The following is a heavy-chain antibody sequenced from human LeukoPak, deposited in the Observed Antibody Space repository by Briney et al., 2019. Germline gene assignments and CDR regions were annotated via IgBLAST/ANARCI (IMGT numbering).Heavy chain of an antibody. V-gene: IGHV3-11*05. J-gene: IGHJ6*02. CDR3: ARDNTGAMDV. CDR2: ISSYT. CDR1: GFTFSDYY. D-gene: IGHD4/OR15-4a*01. Sequence: GGSLRLSCAASGFTFSDYYMSWLRQSPGKGLEWVSYISSYTNYAVSVKGRFTISRDNAKNSLYLQMNSLRAEDTAVYYCARDNTGAMDVWGQGTTVTVSS.